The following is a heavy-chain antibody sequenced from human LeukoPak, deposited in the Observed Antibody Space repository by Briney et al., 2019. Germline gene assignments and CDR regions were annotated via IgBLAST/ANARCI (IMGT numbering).Heavy chain of an antibody. Sequence: SETLSLTCTVSGGSISSYYWSWIRRPPGKGLEWIGYIYYSGSTNYNPSLKSRVTISVDTSKNQFSLKLSSVTAADTAVYYCARGYFDWLIDYWGQGTLVTVSS. V-gene: IGHV4-59*01. CDR2: IYYSGST. J-gene: IGHJ4*02. CDR1: GGSISSYY. CDR3: ARGYFDWLIDY. D-gene: IGHD3-9*01.